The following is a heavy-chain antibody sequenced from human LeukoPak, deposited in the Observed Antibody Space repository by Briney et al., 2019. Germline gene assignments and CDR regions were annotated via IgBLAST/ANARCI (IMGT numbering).Heavy chain of an antibody. J-gene: IGHJ6*02. D-gene: IGHD3-3*01. CDR2: ISSSSSYI. CDR1: GLTFSSNS. V-gene: IGHV3-21*01. Sequence: GSLRLSCAASGLTFSSNSMNWVRQAPGKGREWVSSISSSSSYIYYAASVKGRFTISRDNAKNSLYLQMNSLRAEDTAVYYCAVSGYSLNYYGMDVWGQGTTVTVSS. CDR3: AVSGYSLNYYGMDV.